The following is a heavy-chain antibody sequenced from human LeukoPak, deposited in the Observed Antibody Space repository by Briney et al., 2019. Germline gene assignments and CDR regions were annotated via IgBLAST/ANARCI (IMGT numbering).Heavy chain of an antibody. J-gene: IGHJ5*02. V-gene: IGHV3-23*01. D-gene: IGHD6-19*01. Sequence: GGSLRLSCAASGFTFSSYAMSWVRQAPGKGLEWVSAISGSGGSTYYADSVKGRFTISRDNSKNTLYLQMNSLRAEDTAVYYCAKDGAAVATKTPYNWFDPWGQETLVTVSS. CDR2: ISGSGGST. CDR1: GFTFSSYA. CDR3: AKDGAAVATKTPYNWFDP.